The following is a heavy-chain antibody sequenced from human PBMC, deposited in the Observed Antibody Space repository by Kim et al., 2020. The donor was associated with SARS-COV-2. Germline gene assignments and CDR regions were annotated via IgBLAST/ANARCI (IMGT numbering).Heavy chain of an antibody. V-gene: IGHV3-30-3*01. J-gene: IGHJ4*02. CDR1: GFTFSSYA. D-gene: IGHD3-22*01. CDR3: ARDTGGYLDY. CDR2: ISYDGSNK. Sequence: GGSLRLSCAASGFTFSSYAMHWVRQAPGKGPEWVALISYDGSNKYYADSVKGRFTISRDNSKNTLYLQMNSLRAEDTAVYYCARDTGGYLDYWGQGTLVTVSS.